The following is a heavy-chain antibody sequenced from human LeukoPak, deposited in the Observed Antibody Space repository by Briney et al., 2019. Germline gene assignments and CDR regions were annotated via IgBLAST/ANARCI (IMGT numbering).Heavy chain of an antibody. CDR2: VDPEDGET. Sequence: GALVKVSCKAFGYTFTDYYIHWVKEAPGKGLEWMGRVDPEDGETTYAEKFQGRVTIIADKSTSTAYMELRSLRSDDTAVYYCARDRGPRAYYYGMDVWGQGTTVTVSS. CDR3: ARDRGPRAYYYGMDV. CDR1: GYTFTDYY. V-gene: IGHV1-69-2*01. D-gene: IGHD3-10*01. J-gene: IGHJ6*02.